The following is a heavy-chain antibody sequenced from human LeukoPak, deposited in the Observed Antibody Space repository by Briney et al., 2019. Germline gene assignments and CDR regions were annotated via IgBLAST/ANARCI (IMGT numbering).Heavy chain of an antibody. CDR1: GGSISSYY. CDR3: ARGDVVITSILFDY. D-gene: IGHD3-22*01. J-gene: IGHJ4*02. V-gene: IGHV4-59*12. CDR2: IYYSGST. Sequence: PSETLSLTCTVSGGSISSYYWSWIRQPPGKGLEWIGYIYYSGSTNYNPSLKSRVTISVDTSKNQFSLKLSSVTAADTAVYYCARGDVVITSILFDYWGQGTLVTVSS.